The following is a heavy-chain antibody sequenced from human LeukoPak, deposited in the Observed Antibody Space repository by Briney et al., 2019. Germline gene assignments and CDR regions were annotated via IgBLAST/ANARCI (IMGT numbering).Heavy chain of an antibody. CDR1: GGSFSGYY. CDR3: ARGLRPNYYYYYYMDV. D-gene: IGHD3-16*01. V-gene: IGHV4-34*01. CDR2: INHSGST. Sequence: SETLSLTCAVYGGSFSGYYWSWLRQPPGKGLEWIGEINHSGSTNYNPSLKSRVTISVDTSKNQFSLKLSSVTAADTAVYYCARGLRPNYYYYYYMDVWGKGTTVTVSS. J-gene: IGHJ6*03.